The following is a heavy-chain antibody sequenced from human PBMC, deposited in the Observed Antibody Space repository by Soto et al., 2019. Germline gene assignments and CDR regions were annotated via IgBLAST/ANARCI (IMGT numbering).Heavy chain of an antibody. D-gene: IGHD6-13*01. CDR2: INPSGGST. CDR3: ARVPRIAAAGNHY. J-gene: IGHJ4*02. CDR1: GYTFTGYY. Sequence: ASVKVSCKASGYTFTGYYMHWVRQAPGQGLEWMGIINPSGGSTSYAQKSQGRVTMTRDTSTSTVYMELSSLRSEDTAVYYCARVPRIAAAGNHYWGQGTLVTVSS. V-gene: IGHV1-46*03.